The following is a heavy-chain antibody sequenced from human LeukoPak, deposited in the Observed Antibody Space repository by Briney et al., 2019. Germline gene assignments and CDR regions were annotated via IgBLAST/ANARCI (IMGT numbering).Heavy chain of an antibody. Sequence: GSLRLSCAASGFTVSSNYMSWVRQAPGKGLEWVSVIYSGGSTYYADSVKGRFTISRHNSKNTLYLQMNSLRAEDTAVYYCARENSGSYPNYYYYGMDVWGQGTTVTVSS. CDR1: GFTVSSNY. CDR2: IYSGGST. J-gene: IGHJ6*02. D-gene: IGHD1-26*01. V-gene: IGHV3-53*04. CDR3: ARENSGSYPNYYYYGMDV.